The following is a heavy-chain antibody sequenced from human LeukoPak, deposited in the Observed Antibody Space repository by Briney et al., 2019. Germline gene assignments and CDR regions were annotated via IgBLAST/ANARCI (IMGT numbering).Heavy chain of an antibody. D-gene: IGHD3-22*01. CDR3: AREFYYYDSSGYHGGAFDI. CDR2: ISYDGSNK. V-gene: IGHV3-30*04. J-gene: IGHJ3*02. CDR1: GFTFSSYA. Sequence: PGRSLRLSCAASGFTFSSYAMHWVRQAPGKGLEWVAVISYDGSNKYYADSVKGRFTISRDNSKNTLYLQMNSLRAEDTAVYYCAREFYYYDSSGYHGGAFDIWGQGTMVTISS.